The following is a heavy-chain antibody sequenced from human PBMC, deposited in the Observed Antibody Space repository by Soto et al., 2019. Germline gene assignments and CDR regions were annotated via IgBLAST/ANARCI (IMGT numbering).Heavy chain of an antibody. CDR2: INAGNGNT. D-gene: IGHD3-3*01. V-gene: IGHV1-3*01. CDR3: ARVYYDFWSGYYYYYVMDV. Sequence: GASVKVSCKASGYTFTSYAMHWVRQAPGQRLEWMGWINAGNGNTKYSQKFQGRVTITRDTSASTAYMELSSLRSEDTAVYYCARVYYDFWSGYYYYYVMDVWGQGTTVTVSS. J-gene: IGHJ6*02. CDR1: GYTFTSYA.